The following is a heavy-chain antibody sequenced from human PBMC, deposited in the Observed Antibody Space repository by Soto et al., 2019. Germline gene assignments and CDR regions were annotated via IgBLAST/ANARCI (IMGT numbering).Heavy chain of an antibody. V-gene: IGHV3-30-3*01. J-gene: IGHJ4*02. CDR2: ISYDGSNK. Sequence: QVQLVESGGGVVQPGRSLRLSCAASGFTFSSYAMHWVRQAPGKGLEWVAVISYDGSNKYYADSVKGRFTISRDNSKNTLYPQMNSLRAEDTAVYYCARERSGGYYDSSGALDYWGQGTLVTVSS. D-gene: IGHD3-22*01. CDR3: ARERSGGYYDSSGALDY. CDR1: GFTFSSYA.